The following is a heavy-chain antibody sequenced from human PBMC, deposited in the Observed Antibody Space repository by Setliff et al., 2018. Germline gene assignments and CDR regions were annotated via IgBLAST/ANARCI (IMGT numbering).Heavy chain of an antibody. V-gene: IGHV3-21*06. Sequence: GGSLRLSCAASGFTLSSYTMNWVRQAPGKGLEWVSCISSISHYIYYADSVKGRFTISRDNAKNSLYLQMNSLRAEDTAVYHCARDPRYGLGSYSGSIKYGVDVWGQGTTVTVSS. D-gene: IGHD3-10*01. CDR2: ISSISHYI. J-gene: IGHJ6*02. CDR1: GFTLSSYT. CDR3: ARDPRYGLGSYSGSIKYGVDV.